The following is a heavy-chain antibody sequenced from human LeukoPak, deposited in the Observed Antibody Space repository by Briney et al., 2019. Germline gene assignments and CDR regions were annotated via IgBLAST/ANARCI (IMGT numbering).Heavy chain of an antibody. J-gene: IGHJ4*02. D-gene: IGHD3-22*01. CDR3: AKGQDTYNYDSSGYYFGEY. Sequence: GGSLRLSCAASGFTFSNYAMSWVRQAPGKGLEWVSAMSGSGASTFYADSVKGRFTISRDNSKNTLYMQMNSLRAEDTALYYCAKGQDTYNYDSSGYYFGEYWGQGTLVTVST. CDR2: MSGSGAST. CDR1: GFTFSNYA. V-gene: IGHV3-23*01.